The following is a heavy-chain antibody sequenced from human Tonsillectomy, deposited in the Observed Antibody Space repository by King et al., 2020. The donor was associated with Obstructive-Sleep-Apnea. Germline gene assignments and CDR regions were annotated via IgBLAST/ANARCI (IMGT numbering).Heavy chain of an antibody. CDR2: ISWNSGSI. CDR3: AKADQGDDSSCYYGSYFDI. J-gene: IGHJ3*02. V-gene: IGHV3-9*01. Sequence: VQLVESGGGLVQPGRSLRLSCAASGFTFDDYAMHWVRQAPGKGLEWVSGISWNSGSIGYADSVKGRFTISRDNSKNSLYLQMNSLRAEDTALYYCAKADQGDDSSCYYGSYFDIWGQGTMVTVSS. CDR1: GFTFDDYA. D-gene: IGHD3-22*01.